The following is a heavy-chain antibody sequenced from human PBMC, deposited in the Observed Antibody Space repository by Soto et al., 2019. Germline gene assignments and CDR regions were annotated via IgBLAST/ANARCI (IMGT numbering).Heavy chain of an antibody. V-gene: IGHV4-4*02. Sequence: QVQLQESGPGLVKPSGTLSLTCAVSGGSISSSNWWSWVRQPPWKGLEWIGEIYHSGSTNYNPSLKSRVTISVDKSKDRFSGTLSSVTAADTAVYYFARCYCGGYYYGMDVWGQGTTVTVSS. CDR1: GGSISSSNW. CDR2: IYHSGST. D-gene: IGHD2-21*01. J-gene: IGHJ6*02. CDR3: ARCYCGGYYYGMDV.